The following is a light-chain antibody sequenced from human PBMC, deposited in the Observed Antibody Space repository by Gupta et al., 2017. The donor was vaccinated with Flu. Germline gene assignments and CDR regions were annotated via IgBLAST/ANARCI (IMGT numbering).Light chain of an antibody. V-gene: IGKV1-39*01. J-gene: IGKJ2*01. CDR1: QSISSY. CDR2: ESW. Sequence: DIQLPQSPSSLSASVGDRATITCRASQSISSYLKWYHQKPGQAPSLLIFESWRLHTGVPARFGGSGSGTNFSLTINSLEPADFATYYCQQSITIPRTFGQGTRLEIK. CDR3: QQSITIPRT.